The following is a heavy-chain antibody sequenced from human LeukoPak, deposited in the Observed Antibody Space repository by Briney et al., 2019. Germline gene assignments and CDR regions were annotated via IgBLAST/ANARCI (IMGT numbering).Heavy chain of an antibody. CDR2: IKSKTDGETT. CDR1: GFTFTNAW. J-gene: IGHJ4*02. CDR3: TTDLGAYYHGSQRLIPLT. D-gene: IGHD3-10*01. V-gene: IGHV3-15*01. Sequence: GGSLRLSCVASGFTFTNAWMSWVRQAPGKGLEWIGRIKSKTDGETTNYAEPVRGRFTISRDDSKSAVYLQMNSLKIEDTAVYYCTTDLGAYYHGSQRLIPLTRGQGTLVTVSS.